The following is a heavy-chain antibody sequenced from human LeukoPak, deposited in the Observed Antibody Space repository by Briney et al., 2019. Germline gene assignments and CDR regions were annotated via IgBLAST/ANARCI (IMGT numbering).Heavy chain of an antibody. V-gene: IGHV3-48*03. CDR2: INAGGTTI. J-gene: IGHJ3*02. D-gene: IGHD2/OR15-2a*01. CDR1: GFTFSSYE. CDR3: ARYSTTWNVAFDI. Sequence: GGSLRLSCAASGFTFSSYEMNWVRQAPGKGLEWLSYINAGGTTIYYADSVKGRFAISRDNAKYSLHLQMNSLGADDTAVYYCARYSTTWNVAFDIWGQGTVVTVSS.